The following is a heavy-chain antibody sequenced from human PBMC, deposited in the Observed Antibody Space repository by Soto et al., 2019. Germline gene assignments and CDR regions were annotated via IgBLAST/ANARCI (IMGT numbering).Heavy chain of an antibody. J-gene: IGHJ3*02. Sequence: PGGSLRLSCAASGFTFSSYSMNWVRQAPGKGLEWVSSISSSSSYIYYADSVKGRFTISRDNAKNSLYLQMNSLRAEDTAVYYCARLTMIVVDPDAFDIWGQGTMVTVSS. CDR3: ARLTMIVVDPDAFDI. D-gene: IGHD3-22*01. CDR2: ISSSSSYI. CDR1: GFTFSSYS. V-gene: IGHV3-21*01.